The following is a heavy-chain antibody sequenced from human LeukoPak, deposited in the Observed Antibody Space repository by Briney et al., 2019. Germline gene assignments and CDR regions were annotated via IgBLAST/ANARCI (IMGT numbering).Heavy chain of an antibody. J-gene: IGHJ4*02. D-gene: IGHD3-9*01. CDR2: INPNSGGT. CDR3: ASHLRALTGYPLPDY. CDR1: GYTFTGYY. V-gene: IGHV1-2*02. Sequence: ASVKVSCKASGYTFTGYYMHWVRQAPGQGLEWMGWINPNSGGTNYAQKFQGRVTMTRGTSISTAYMELSRLRSDDTAVYYCASHLRALTGYPLPDYWGQGTLVTVSS.